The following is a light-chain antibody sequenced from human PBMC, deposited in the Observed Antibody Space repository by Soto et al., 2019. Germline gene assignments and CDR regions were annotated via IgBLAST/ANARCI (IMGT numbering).Light chain of an antibody. CDR1: QSVSSY. CDR2: DAS. V-gene: IGKV3-11*01. Sequence: EKVLKQSPATLSLYTGERATLSCRASQSVSSYLAWYQQKPGQAPRLLIYDASNRATGIPARFSGSGSGTDFTLTISSLEPEDFAVYYCQQRSNWSITFGQGTRLEIK. CDR3: QQRSNWSIT. J-gene: IGKJ5*01.